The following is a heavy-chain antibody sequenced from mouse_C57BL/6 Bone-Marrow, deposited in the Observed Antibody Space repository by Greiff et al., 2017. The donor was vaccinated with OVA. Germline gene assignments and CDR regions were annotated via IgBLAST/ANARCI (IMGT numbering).Heavy chain of an antibody. CDR2: INSDGGST. CDR3: ARHGYYGSSCYWYFDV. J-gene: IGHJ1*03. CDR1: EYEFPSHD. Sequence: EVNVVESGGGLVQPGESLKLSCESNEYEFPSHDMSWVRKTPEKRLELVAAINSDGGSTYYPDTMERRFIISRDNTKKTLYLQMSSLRSEDTALYYCARHGYYGSSCYWYFDVWGTGTTVTVSS. D-gene: IGHD1-1*01. V-gene: IGHV5-2*01.